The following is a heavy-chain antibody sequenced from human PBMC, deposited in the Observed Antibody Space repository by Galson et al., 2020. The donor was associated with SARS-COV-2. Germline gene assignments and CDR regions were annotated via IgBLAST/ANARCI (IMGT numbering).Heavy chain of an antibody. CDR3: ARDGVLRDLLWFGELPLGGSFDI. CDR1: GFTFSSYA. CDR2: ITYDGSNN. D-gene: IGHD3-10*01. V-gene: IGHV3-30*04. Sequence: GGSLRLSCAASGFTFSSYAMHWDRQAPGKGRDWVAVITYDGSNNYYADSVKARHTISRANSKNTLYLQMKSLRAEDTAVYYCARDGVLRDLLWFGELPLGGSFDIWGQGTMVTVSS. J-gene: IGHJ3*02.